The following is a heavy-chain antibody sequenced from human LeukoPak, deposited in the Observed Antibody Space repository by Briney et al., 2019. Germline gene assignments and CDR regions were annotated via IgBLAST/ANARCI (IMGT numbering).Heavy chain of an antibody. V-gene: IGHV3-21*01. D-gene: IGHD4/OR15-4a*01. CDR1: GFYFSSHS. CDR2: ISSSGSYK. J-gene: IGHJ4*02. CDR3: ARGMIRGALWCVDF. Sequence: PGGSLRLSCAASGFYFSSHSMHWIRQAPGKGLEWVSSISSSGSYKYYADSLKGRLTISRDNAGNSVFLLLQSLTVEDTAVYYCARGMIRGALWCVDFWGRGSLVTVSS.